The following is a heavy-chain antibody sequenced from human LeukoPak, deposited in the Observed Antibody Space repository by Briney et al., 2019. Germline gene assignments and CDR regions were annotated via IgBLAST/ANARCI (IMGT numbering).Heavy chain of an antibody. CDR2: IYTSGST. D-gene: IGHD6-19*01. V-gene: IGHV4-4*07. CDR1: GGSISSYY. J-gene: IGHJ4*02. CDR3: AREIAARLRGGIAVAGPAYYFDY. Sequence: KSSETLSLTCTVSGGSISSYYWSWIRQPAGKGLEWIGRIYTSGSTNYNPSLKSRVTMSVDTSKNQFSLKLSSVTAADTAVYYCAREIAARLRGGIAVAGPAYYFDYWGQGTLVTVSS.